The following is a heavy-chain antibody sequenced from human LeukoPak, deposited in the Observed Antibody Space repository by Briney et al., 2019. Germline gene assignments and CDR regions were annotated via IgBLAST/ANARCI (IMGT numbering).Heavy chain of an antibody. Sequence: SETLSLTCTVSGGSIRSYYWSWVRQPPGKGLEWIGYTGDTNYNPSLKSRVTISLDASKSQFSLKLSSVTAADTAMYYCARVNIAVAGDASDVWGRGTMVTVSS. CDR3: ARVNIAVAGDASDV. CDR2: YTGDT. CDR1: GGSIRSYY. V-gene: IGHV4-59*01. D-gene: IGHD6-19*01. J-gene: IGHJ3*01.